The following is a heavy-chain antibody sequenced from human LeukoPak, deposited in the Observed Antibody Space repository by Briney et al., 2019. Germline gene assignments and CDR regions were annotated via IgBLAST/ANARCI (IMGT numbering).Heavy chain of an antibody. CDR2: IKQDGSEK. D-gene: IGHD3-22*01. V-gene: IGHV3-7*01. CDR3: ARDNPGDSSGYYLDY. CDR1: GFTFSSYW. J-gene: IGHJ4*02. Sequence: PGGSLRLSCAASGFTFSSYWMSWVRQAPGKGLEWVANIKQDGSEKYYVDSVRGRFTISRDDAKNSLFLQMNSLRAEDTAVYYCARDNPGDSSGYYLDYWGQGTLVTVSS.